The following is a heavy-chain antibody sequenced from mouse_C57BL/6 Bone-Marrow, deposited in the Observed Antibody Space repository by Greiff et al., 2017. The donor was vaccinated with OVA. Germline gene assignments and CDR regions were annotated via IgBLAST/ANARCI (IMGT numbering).Heavy chain of an antibody. CDR2: ISYDGSN. D-gene: IGHD2-4*01. CDR3: ARAGYDYDGDFDY. J-gene: IGHJ2*01. CDR1: GYSITSGYY. Sequence: EVKVEESGPGLVKPSQSLSLTCSVTGYSITSGYYWNWIRQFPGNKLEWMGYISYDGSNNYNPSLKNRISITRDTSKNQFFLKLNSVTTEDTATYYCARAGYDYDGDFDYWGQGTTLTVSS. V-gene: IGHV3-6*01.